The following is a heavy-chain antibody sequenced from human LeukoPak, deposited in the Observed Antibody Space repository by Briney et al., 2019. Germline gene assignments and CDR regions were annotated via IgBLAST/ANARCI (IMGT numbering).Heavy chain of an antibody. J-gene: IGHJ5*02. CDR3: ARVTYDSSGRGSNWFDP. D-gene: IGHD3-22*01. CDR1: GYTFTGYY. Sequence: ASVNVSCKASGYTFTGYYMHWVRQAPGQGLEWMGWINPNSGGTNYAQKFQGRVTMTRDTSISTAYMELSRLRSDDTAVYYCARVTYDSSGRGSNWFDPWGQGTLVTVSS. V-gene: IGHV1-2*02. CDR2: INPNSGGT.